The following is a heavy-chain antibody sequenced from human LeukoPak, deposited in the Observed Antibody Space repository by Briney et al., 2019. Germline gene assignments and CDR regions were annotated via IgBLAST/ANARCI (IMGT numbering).Heavy chain of an antibody. CDR1: GFTFSSYA. Sequence: PGRSLRLSCAASGFTFSSYAMHWVRQAPGKGLEWVAVMSYDGSNKYYADSVKGRFTISRDNSKNTLYLQMNSLRAGDTAVHYCAREGLVNDYFDYWGQGTLVTVSS. D-gene: IGHD3/OR15-3a*01. CDR2: MSYDGSNK. J-gene: IGHJ4*02. V-gene: IGHV3-30*04. CDR3: AREGLVNDYFDY.